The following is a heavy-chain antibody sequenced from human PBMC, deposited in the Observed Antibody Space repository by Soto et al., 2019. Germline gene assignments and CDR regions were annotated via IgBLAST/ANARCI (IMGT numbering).Heavy chain of an antibody. CDR3: ARDPDDSSGYDYYYYGMDV. CDR2: IIPIFGTA. J-gene: IGHJ6*02. CDR1: GGTFSSYA. D-gene: IGHD3-22*01. V-gene: IGHV1-69*13. Sequence: GASVKVSCKASGGTFSSYAISWVRQAPGQGLEWMGGIIPIFGTANYAQKFQGRVTITADESTSTAYMELSSLRSEDTAVYYCARDPDDSSGYDYYYYGMDVWGQGTTVTVSS.